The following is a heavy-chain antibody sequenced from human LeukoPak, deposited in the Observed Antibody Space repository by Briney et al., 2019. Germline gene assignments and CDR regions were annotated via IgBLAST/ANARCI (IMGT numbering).Heavy chain of an antibody. CDR2: FDPEDGET. CDR1: GYTLSEFS. CDR3: VASSPQNWKAHDY. J-gene: IGHJ4*02. Sequence: ASVKVSCKVSGYTLSEFSMHWVRQAPGKGLGWMGGFDPEDGETIYAQKFQGRVSMTEDTSTDTAHMELSSLRSEDTAVYYCVASSPQNWKAHDYWGQGTLVTVSS. D-gene: IGHD1-1*01. V-gene: IGHV1-24*01.